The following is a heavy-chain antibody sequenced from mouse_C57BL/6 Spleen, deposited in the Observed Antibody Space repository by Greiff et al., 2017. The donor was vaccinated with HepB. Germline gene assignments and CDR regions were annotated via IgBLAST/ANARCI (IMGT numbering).Heavy chain of an antibody. CDR3: ASSTFYYEYGGYAMDY. J-gene: IGHJ4*01. CDR2: ISSGSSTI. V-gene: IGHV5-17*01. CDR1: GFTFSDYG. D-gene: IGHD2-4*01. Sequence: EVKLVESGGGLVKPGGSLKLSCAASGFTFSDYGMHWVRQAPEKGLEWVAYISSGSSTIYYADTVKGRFTISRDNAKNTLFLQMTSLRSEDTAMYYCASSTFYYEYGGYAMDYWGQGTSVTVSS.